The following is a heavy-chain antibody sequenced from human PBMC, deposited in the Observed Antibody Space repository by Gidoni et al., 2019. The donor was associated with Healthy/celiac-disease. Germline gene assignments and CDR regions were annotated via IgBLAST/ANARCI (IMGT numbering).Heavy chain of an antibody. CDR3: AILLGGVLPTSPTYYYYGMDV. CDR2: ISSSSSYI. Sequence: EVQLVESGGGLVKPGGSLRLSCAASGFTFSSYSMNWVRQAPGKGLEWVSSISSSSSYIYYADSVKGRFTISRDNAKNSLYLQMNSLRAEDTAVYYCAILLGGVLPTSPTYYYYGMDVWGQGTTVTVSS. V-gene: IGHV3-21*01. J-gene: IGHJ6*02. CDR1: GFTFSSYS. D-gene: IGHD2-2*01.